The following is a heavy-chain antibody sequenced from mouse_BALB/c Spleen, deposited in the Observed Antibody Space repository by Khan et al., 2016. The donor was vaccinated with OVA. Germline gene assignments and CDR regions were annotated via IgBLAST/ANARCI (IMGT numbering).Heavy chain of an antibody. V-gene: IGHV5-6-4*01. CDR3: SRDRNYYGSSFYFAY. CDR1: GFTFSSYS. CDR2: ITSGGSYT. J-gene: IGHJ2*01. Sequence: EVELVESGGGLVKPGGSLKFSCAASGFTFSSYSMYWVRQTPEKRLEWVATITSGGSYTYYPDSVKGRFTISRDNAKNTLYLQMSSLKSEDTAMYYCSRDRNYYGSSFYFAYWGQGTTLTVSS. D-gene: IGHD1-1*01.